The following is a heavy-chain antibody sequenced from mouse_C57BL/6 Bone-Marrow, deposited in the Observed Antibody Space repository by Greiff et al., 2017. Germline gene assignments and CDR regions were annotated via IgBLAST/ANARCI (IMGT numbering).Heavy chain of an antibody. Sequence: QVQLQQPGAELVMPGASVKLSCKASGYTFTSYWMHWVKQRPGQGLEWIGEIDPSDSYTNYNQKFKGKATLTADKSSSTAYMQLSSLTSEDSAVYFCARSKNWDSWFAYWGQGTLVTVSA. D-gene: IGHD4-1*01. CDR1: GYTFTSYW. J-gene: IGHJ3*01. CDR2: IDPSDSYT. V-gene: IGHV1-69*01. CDR3: ARSKNWDSWFAY.